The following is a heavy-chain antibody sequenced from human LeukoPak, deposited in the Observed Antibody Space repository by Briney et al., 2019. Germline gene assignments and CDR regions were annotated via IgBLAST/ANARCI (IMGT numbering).Heavy chain of an antibody. J-gene: IGHJ1*01. CDR3: AAYYYDSSGYALPYFQH. V-gene: IGHV1-2*02. D-gene: IGHD3-22*01. Sequence: ASVKVSCKASGYTFTGYYMHWVRQAPRHGLEWMGWINPNSGGTNYAQKFQGRVTMTRDTSISTAYMELSRLRSDDTAVYYCAAYYYDSSGYALPYFQHWGQGTLGTVSS. CDR2: INPNSGGT. CDR1: GYTFTGYY.